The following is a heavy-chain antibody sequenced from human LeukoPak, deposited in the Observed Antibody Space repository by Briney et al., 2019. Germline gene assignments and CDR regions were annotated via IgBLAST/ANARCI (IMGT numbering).Heavy chain of an antibody. D-gene: IGHD1-26*01. Sequence: PGRSLRLSCAAPGFTFSSYGLHWVRQAPGKGLAWVAFIRYDGSNKYYADFVKGRFTISRDNSKNTLYLQMNSLRAEDTAAYYCAKDYGYYGPYFDYWGQGTLVTVSS. V-gene: IGHV3-30*02. J-gene: IGHJ4*02. CDR2: IRYDGSNK. CDR3: AKDYGYYGPYFDY. CDR1: GFTFSSYG.